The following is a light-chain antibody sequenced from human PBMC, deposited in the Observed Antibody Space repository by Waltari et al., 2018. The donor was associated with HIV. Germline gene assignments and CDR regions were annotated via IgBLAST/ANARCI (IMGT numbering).Light chain of an antibody. CDR1: SSNIGSNY. V-gene: IGLV1-47*01. CDR3: AAWDDSLSVLV. CDR2: RKN. Sequence: QSVLTQPPSASGTPGQRVTISCSGSSSNIGSNYVYWYQQLPGTAPKLLIYRKNQRPSGVPDRFSGSKSATSASLAISGLRSEDEADYYCAAWDDSLSVLVFGTGTKVTVL. J-gene: IGLJ1*01.